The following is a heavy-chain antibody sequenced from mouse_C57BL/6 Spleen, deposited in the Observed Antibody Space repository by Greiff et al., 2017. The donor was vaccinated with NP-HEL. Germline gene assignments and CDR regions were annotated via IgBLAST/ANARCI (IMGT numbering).Heavy chain of an antibody. D-gene: IGHD2-4*01. J-gene: IGHJ3*01. CDR1: GFTFSSYA. Sequence: EVKLVESGGGLVKPGGSLKLSCAASGFTFSSYAMSWVRQTPEKRLEWVATISDGGSYTYYPDNVKGRFTISRDNAKNNLYLQMSHLKSEDTAMYYCAKALYYDYDEEAWFAYWGQGTLVTVSA. V-gene: IGHV5-4*03. CDR2: ISDGGSYT. CDR3: AKALYYDYDEEAWFAY.